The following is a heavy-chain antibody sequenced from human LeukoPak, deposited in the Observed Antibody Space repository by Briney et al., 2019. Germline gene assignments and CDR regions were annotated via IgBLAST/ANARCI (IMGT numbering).Heavy chain of an antibody. CDR2: IYHSGST. CDR1: GGSISSGGYS. V-gene: IGHV4-30-2*01. D-gene: IGHD3-22*01. Sequence: SQTLSLTCAVSGGSISSGGYSWSWIRQPPGKGLEWIGYIYHSGSTYYNPSLKSRVTISVDRSKNQFSLKLSSVTAADTAVYYCASTYYDYALDIWGQGTMVTVSS. J-gene: IGHJ3*02. CDR3: ASTYYDYALDI.